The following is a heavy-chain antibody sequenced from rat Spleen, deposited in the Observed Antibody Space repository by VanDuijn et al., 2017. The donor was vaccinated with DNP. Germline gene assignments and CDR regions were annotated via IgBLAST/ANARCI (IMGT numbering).Heavy chain of an antibody. J-gene: IGHJ2*01. Sequence: QVQLTESGPGLVQPSQTLSLTCTVAGFSLTIYNLHWVRQPPGKGLEWMGVMWSAGDTSYNSPLKSRLTITRDTSKSQVFLKMNSLQSEDTATYYCVRDPYNAGFDYWGQGVMVTVSS. CDR2: MWSAGDT. V-gene: IGHV2-32*01. CDR1: GFSLTIYN. CDR3: VRDPYNAGFDY. D-gene: IGHD4-3*01.